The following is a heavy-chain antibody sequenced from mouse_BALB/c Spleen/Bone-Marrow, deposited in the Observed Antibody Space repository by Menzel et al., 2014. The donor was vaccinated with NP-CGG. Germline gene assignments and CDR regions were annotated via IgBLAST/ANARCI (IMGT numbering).Heavy chain of an antibody. CDR1: GFSLTTYG. D-gene: IGHD3-1*01. CDR2: IWSGGST. CDR3: ARNRRGYYSDY. J-gene: IGHJ2*01. V-gene: IGHV2-2*02. Sequence: VQLQQSGPGLVQPSQSLSITCTVSGFSLTTYGVHWVRQSPGKGLEWLGVIWSGGSTDYNAAFISRLSISKDNSKSQVFFKMNSLQANDTAIYYCARNRRGYYSDYWGQGTTLTVSS.